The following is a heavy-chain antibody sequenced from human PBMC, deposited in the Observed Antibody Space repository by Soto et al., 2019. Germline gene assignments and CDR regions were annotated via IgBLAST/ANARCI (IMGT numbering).Heavy chain of an antibody. Sequence: QVQLVQSGAEVKKPGSSVKVSCKASGGTFSSYAISWVRQAPGQGLEWMGGIIPIFGTANYAQKFQGRVTNTPEKPTSKGHLEVTSPRSEDTGVLYCAEHPTATGYGSSWAGHHFFGMDVWGQGTTVTVSS. CDR2: IIPIFGTA. CDR3: AEHPTATGYGSSWAGHHFFGMDV. J-gene: IGHJ6*02. V-gene: IGHV1-69*06. CDR1: GGTFSSYA. D-gene: IGHD6-13*01.